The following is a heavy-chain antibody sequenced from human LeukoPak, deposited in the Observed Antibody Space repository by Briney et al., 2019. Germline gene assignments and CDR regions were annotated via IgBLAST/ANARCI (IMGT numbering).Heavy chain of an antibody. V-gene: IGHV1-69*05. J-gene: IGHJ4*02. CDR1: GGTFSSYA. D-gene: IGHD2-2*01. Sequence: SVKVSCKASGGTFSSYAISWVRQAPGQGLEWMGGIIPIFGTANYAQKFQGRVTITTDESTSTAYMELSSLRSEDTAVNYCARGGYCSSTSCLVATRTFDYWGQGTLVTVSS. CDR3: ARGGYCSSTSCLVATRTFDY. CDR2: IIPIFGTA.